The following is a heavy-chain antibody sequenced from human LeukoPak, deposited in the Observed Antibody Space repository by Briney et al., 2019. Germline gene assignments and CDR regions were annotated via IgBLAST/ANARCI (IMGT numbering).Heavy chain of an antibody. D-gene: IGHD7-27*01. CDR1: GFTFSSYE. CDR2: ISSSGSTI. Sequence: GGSLRLSCAASGFTFSSYEMNWVRQAPGKGLEWVSYISSSGSTIYYADSVKGRFTISRDNAKNSLYLQMNSLRAEDTAVYYCAKDINLGPMGSRFDYWGQGTLVTVSS. J-gene: IGHJ4*02. V-gene: IGHV3-48*03. CDR3: AKDINLGPMGSRFDY.